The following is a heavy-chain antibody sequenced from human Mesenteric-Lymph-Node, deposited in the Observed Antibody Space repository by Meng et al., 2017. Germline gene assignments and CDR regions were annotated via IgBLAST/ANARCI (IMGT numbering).Heavy chain of an antibody. CDR2: INSDGSST. J-gene: IGHJ4*02. Sequence: GESLKISCAASGFTFSSYWMHWVRQAPGKGLVWVSHINSDGSSTTYADSVKGRFTISRDNAKNTLCLQMNSLRAEDTAVYYCARDRYCSSTSCHDFDNWGQGTLVTVSS. CDR1: GFTFSSYW. D-gene: IGHD2-2*01. CDR3: ARDRYCSSTSCHDFDN. V-gene: IGHV3-74*01.